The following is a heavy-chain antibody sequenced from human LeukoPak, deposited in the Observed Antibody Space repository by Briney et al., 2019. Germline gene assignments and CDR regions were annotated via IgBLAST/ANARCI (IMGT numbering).Heavy chain of an antibody. CDR1: GYTFTGYY. Sequence: GASVKVSCKASGYTFTGYYMHWVRQAPGQGLEWMGWINPNSGGTNYAQKFQGRVTMTRDTSISTAYMELSRLRSDDTAVYYCARDRLAAAGTMTPYNWFDPWGQGTLVTVSS. D-gene: IGHD6-13*01. J-gene: IGHJ5*02. CDR2: INPNSGGT. V-gene: IGHV1-2*02. CDR3: ARDRLAAAGTMTPYNWFDP.